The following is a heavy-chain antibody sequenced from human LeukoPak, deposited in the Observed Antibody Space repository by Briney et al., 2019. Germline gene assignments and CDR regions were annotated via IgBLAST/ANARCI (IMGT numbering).Heavy chain of an antibody. CDR1: GGSITGYF. CDR3: ARDLNWFDP. Sequence: SETLSLTCTVSGGSITGYFWSWIRQPAGKGLEWIGRIYTAGSPNYNPSLKTRVTMSVDTSNNQFSLRLSSVTAADTAVYYCARDLNWFDPWGQGTLVTVSS. V-gene: IGHV4-4*07. J-gene: IGHJ5*02. CDR2: IYTAGSP.